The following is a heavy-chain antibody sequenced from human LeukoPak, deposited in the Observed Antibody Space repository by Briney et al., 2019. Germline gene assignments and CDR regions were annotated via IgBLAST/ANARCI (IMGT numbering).Heavy chain of an antibody. CDR3: AKGGAGWGLFDY. J-gene: IGHJ4*02. V-gene: IGHV3-43*01. CDR2: ISWDGGST. CDR1: GFTFDDYT. D-gene: IGHD1-26*01. Sequence: GGSLRLSCAASGFTFDDYTMHWVRQAAGKGLKWVSLISWDGGSTYYADSVKGRFTISRDNSKNSLYLQMNSLRTEDTALYYCAKGGAGWGLFDYWGQGTLVTVSS.